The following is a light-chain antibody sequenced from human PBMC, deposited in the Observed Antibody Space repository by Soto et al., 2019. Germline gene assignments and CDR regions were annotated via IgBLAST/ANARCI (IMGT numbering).Light chain of an antibody. J-gene: IGLJ2*01. V-gene: IGLV1-40*01. CDR1: SSNIGAGYD. Sequence: QSVLTQPPSVSGAPGQRVTISCTGSSSNIGAGYDVHWYQQLPGKDPKLLIYGNSNRPSGVPDRFSGSKSGTSASLAITGLQAEDEADYYCQSYDSSLSGVVFGGGTQLTFL. CDR2: GNS. CDR3: QSYDSSLSGVV.